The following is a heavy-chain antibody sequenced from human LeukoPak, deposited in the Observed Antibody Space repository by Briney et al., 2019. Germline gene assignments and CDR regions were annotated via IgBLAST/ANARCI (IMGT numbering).Heavy chain of an antibody. CDR1: GFTFSSYV. Sequence: PGGSLRLSCAASGFTFSSYVMSWVRQAPGKGLEWVSDISSSGDSTHYADSVKGRFTISRDNSKNTLFLQMNSLRAEDTAVYYCVKRAVGAAYYFDYWGQGTLVTVSS. CDR2: ISSSGDST. D-gene: IGHD2-15*01. J-gene: IGHJ4*02. CDR3: VKRAVGAAYYFDY. V-gene: IGHV3-23*01.